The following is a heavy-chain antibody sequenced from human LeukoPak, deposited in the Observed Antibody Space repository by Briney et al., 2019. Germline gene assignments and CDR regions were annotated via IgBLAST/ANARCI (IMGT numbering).Heavy chain of an antibody. CDR3: TRVGYIDEGIDY. V-gene: IGHV3-7*04. CDR2: IKQDGSKK. J-gene: IGHJ4*02. D-gene: IGHD5-24*01. Sequence: GGSLRLSCAGSGLTFSHAWMNWVRQAPGKGLEWVANIKQDGSKKSYVDSVKGRFTISRDNAKNSLYLQMNSLRAEDTAIYYCTRVGYIDEGIDYWGQGTLVTVSS. CDR1: GLTFSHAW.